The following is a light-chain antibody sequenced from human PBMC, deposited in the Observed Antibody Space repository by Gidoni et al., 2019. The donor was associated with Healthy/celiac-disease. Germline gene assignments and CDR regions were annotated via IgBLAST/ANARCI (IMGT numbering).Light chain of an antibody. Sequence: EIVMTQSPATLSVSPGERATLSCRASQSVSSNLAWYQHKSGKAPRLLIYGTSTRATGIPARFSGSGSGTEFTLTISSLQSEDFAVYYCQQHNNWPALTFGGGTKVEI. CDR1: QSVSSN. J-gene: IGKJ4*01. CDR3: QQHNNWPALT. CDR2: GTS. V-gene: IGKV3-15*01.